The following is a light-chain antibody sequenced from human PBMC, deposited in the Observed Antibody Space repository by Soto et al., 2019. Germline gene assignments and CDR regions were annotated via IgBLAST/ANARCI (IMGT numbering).Light chain of an antibody. J-gene: IGKJ4*01. Sequence: DIQMTQSPSSLSASLGDRVTITCRAGQSISSDLNCYQQKPGNAPKLLIYAASSLQSGVPSRFSGSGSGTDFTLTISSLQPEDFATYYCQQSYSTPLTFGGGTKVDIK. CDR1: QSISSD. CDR2: AAS. CDR3: QQSYSTPLT. V-gene: IGKV1-39*01.